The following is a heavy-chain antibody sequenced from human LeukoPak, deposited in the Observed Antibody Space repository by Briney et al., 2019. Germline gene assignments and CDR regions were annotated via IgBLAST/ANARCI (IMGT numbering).Heavy chain of an antibody. CDR2: INPNSGGT. J-gene: IGHJ4*02. Sequence: ASVKVSCKASGYTFTGYYVHWVRQAPGQGLEWMGRINPNSGGTNYAQKFQGRVTMTRDTSISTAYMELSRLRSDDTAVYYCAKEISLAQHRALRKPSFDYWGQGTLVTVSS. CDR1: GYTFTGYY. CDR3: AKEISLAQHRALRKPSFDY. D-gene: IGHD5-12*01. V-gene: IGHV1-2*06.